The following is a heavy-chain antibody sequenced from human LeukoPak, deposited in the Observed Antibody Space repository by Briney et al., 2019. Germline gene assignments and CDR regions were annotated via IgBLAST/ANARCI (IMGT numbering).Heavy chain of an antibody. Sequence: RPVGSLRLSCAASGFTFSNYAMSWVRQAPGVGLEWVSGISASGGSTSFADSVRGRFTISRDNSKNTLYLQMNSLRAEDTAVYSCAKGRKSVTFSNAFDIWGQGTMVTVSS. CDR2: ISASGGST. D-gene: IGHD5/OR15-5a*01. CDR3: AKGRKSVTFSNAFDI. J-gene: IGHJ3*02. CDR1: GFTFSNYA. V-gene: IGHV3-23*01.